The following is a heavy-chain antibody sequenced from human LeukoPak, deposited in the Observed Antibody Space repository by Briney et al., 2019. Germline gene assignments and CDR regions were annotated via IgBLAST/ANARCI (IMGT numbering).Heavy chain of an antibody. V-gene: IGHV2-5*02. J-gene: IGHJ4*02. D-gene: IGHD3-22*01. Sequence: SGPTLVNPTQTLTLTCTFSGFSLSTSEVGVGWIRQPPGKALEWLALIYWDDDKRYTPSLKSRLTITKDTSKNQVVLTMTNMDPVETATYYCAHGSVYYRFDYWGQGTLVTVSS. CDR3: AHGSVYYRFDY. CDR1: GFSLSTSEVG. CDR2: IYWDDDK.